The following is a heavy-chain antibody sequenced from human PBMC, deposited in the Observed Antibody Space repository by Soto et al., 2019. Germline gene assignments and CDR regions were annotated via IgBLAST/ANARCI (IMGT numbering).Heavy chain of an antibody. V-gene: IGHV1-3*01. Sequence: ASVKVSCKTSGYPFPSFEVHWIRQAPGQRPEWMGGISNAGSGNTKYSQKFQDRLTTTGDKRATTVYMALSSLTSEDTATYYCARESNHYQDFFQNWGQGTQVTVSS. D-gene: IGHD2-2*01. J-gene: IGHJ4*02. CDR2: ISNAGSGNT. CDR1: GYPFPSFE. CDR3: ARESNHYQDFFQN.